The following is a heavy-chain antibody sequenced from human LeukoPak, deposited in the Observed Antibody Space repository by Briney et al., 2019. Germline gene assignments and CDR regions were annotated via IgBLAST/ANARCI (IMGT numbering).Heavy chain of an antibody. D-gene: IGHD3-16*02. Sequence: SETLSLTCTVSGGSISSSSYFWGWIRQPPGKGLEWIGSVYYSGNTYFNPSLKSRVTISVDTSKNQFFLKLSSVTAADTAVYYCARLITIIMGGVIVNNWFEPSGQRTL. V-gene: IGHV4-39*01. CDR3: ARLITIIMGGVIVNNWFEP. J-gene: IGHJ5*02. CDR1: GGSISSSSYF. CDR2: VYYSGNT.